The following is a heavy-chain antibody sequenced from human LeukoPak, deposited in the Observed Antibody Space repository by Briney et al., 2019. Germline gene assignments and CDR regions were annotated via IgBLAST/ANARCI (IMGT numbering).Heavy chain of an antibody. D-gene: IGHD3-22*01. CDR2: MFYSANT. V-gene: IGHV4-39*01. CDR1: GDSVSTSNSY. J-gene: IGHJ4*02. Sequence: SETLSLTCTVSGDSVSTSNSYWGWIRQPPGKGLEWNGSMFYSANTCYNPSLKSRVTISVDTSKNQLTLRLRSVTAAHTAVYYCARHPHYYFDDTARWGQGTLVTVSS. CDR3: ARHPHYYFDDTAR.